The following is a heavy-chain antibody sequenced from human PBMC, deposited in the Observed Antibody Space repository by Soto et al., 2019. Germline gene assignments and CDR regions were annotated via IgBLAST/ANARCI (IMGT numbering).Heavy chain of an antibody. V-gene: IGHV4-59*01. CDR1: GGSISSYY. D-gene: IGHD2-2*01. CDR2: IYYSGST. Sequence: QVQLQESGPGLVKPSETLSLTCTVSGGSISSYYWSWIRQPPGKGLEWIGYIYYSGSTNYNPSLKSRVTISVDTSKNQFSLKLSSVTAADTAVYYCARQVVPAATYYYYGMDVWGQGTTVTVSS. CDR3: ARQVVPAATYYYYGMDV. J-gene: IGHJ6*02.